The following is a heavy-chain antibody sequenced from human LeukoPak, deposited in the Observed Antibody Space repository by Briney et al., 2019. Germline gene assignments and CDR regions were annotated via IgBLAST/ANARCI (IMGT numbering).Heavy chain of an antibody. J-gene: IGHJ4*02. D-gene: IGHD2-21*02. CDR1: GFTFSSYS. CDR2: ISSSSSYI. Sequence: PGGSLRPSCAASGFTFSSYSMNWVRQAPGKGLEWVSSISSSSSYIYYADSVKGRFTISRDNAKNSLYLQMNSLRAEDTAVYYCARTEFKPFIVVVTAGAHDYWGQGTLVTVSS. V-gene: IGHV3-21*01. CDR3: ARTEFKPFIVVVTAGAHDY.